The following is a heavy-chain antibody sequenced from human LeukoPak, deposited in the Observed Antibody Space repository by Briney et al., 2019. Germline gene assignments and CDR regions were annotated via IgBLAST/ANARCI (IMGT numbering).Heavy chain of an antibody. D-gene: IGHD5-18*01. CDR2: IYHSGET. CDR3: IRGDSFGPWDS. J-gene: IGHJ4*02. V-gene: IGHV4-4*02. CDR1: GGSLSSNNW. Sequence: RPSETLSLTCAVSGGSLSSNNWWTWVRQPPGKGLEWIGEIYHSGETNYKSSLKSRVTISVDKSKNQFSLEMRSVTAADTAVYARIRGDSFGPWDSWGQGTLVIVSS.